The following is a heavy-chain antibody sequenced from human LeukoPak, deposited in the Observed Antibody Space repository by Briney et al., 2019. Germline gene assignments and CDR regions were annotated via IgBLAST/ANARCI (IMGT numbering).Heavy chain of an antibody. CDR3: ARGDAGWYSIDY. V-gene: IGHV1-2*02. J-gene: IGHJ4*02. CDR1: GYIFTDSY. Sequence: GASVKVSCTASGYIFTDSYLHWVRQAPGQGLEWMGDIYPNSGGTNYAQKFQGRVTMTTDTSISTACMELSGLRSDDTAVYYCARGDAGWYSIDYWGQGTLVTVSS. CDR2: IYPNSGGT. D-gene: IGHD6-19*01.